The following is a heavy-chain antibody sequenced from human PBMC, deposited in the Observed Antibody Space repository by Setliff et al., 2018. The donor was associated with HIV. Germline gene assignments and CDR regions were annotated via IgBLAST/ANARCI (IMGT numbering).Heavy chain of an antibody. CDR2: ISGSGGST. D-gene: IGHD3-22*01. Sequence: GGSLRLSCAASGFTFSSYAMSWVRQAPGKGLEWVSAISGSGGSTYYRDSVKGRFTISRDNSKNKVYLQMNNLRAEDTAVYYCATDSSGYYLGGFDYWGQGAVVTVSS. CDR3: ATDSSGYYLGGFDY. V-gene: IGHV3-23*01. CDR1: GFTFSSYA. J-gene: IGHJ4*02.